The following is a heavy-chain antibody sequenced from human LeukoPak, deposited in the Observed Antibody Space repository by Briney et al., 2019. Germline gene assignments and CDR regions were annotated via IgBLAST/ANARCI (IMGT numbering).Heavy chain of an antibody. V-gene: IGHV4-59*01. Sequence: SETLSLTCTVPGGSISSYYWSWIRQPPGKGLEWIGYIYYSGSTNYNPSLKSRVTISVDTSKNQFSLKLSSVTAADTAVYYCARTSLYYYGSGSYYNRRNGMDVWGQGTTVTVSS. CDR1: GGSISSYY. CDR2: IYYSGST. D-gene: IGHD3-10*01. J-gene: IGHJ6*02. CDR3: ARTSLYYYGSGSYYNRRNGMDV.